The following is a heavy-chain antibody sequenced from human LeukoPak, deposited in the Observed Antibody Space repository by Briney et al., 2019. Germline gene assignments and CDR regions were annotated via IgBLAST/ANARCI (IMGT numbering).Heavy chain of an antibody. CDR1: GGTFSSYA. CDR2: IIPIFGTA. CDR3: ARDTVAGQGVWFDP. V-gene: IGHV1-69*01. Sequence: GSSVKVSCKASGGTFSSYAISWVRQAPGQGLEWMGGIIPIFGTANYAQKFQGRVTITADESTSTAYMELSSLRSEDTAVYYCARDTVAGQGVWFDPWGQGTLVTVSS. D-gene: IGHD6-19*01. J-gene: IGHJ5*02.